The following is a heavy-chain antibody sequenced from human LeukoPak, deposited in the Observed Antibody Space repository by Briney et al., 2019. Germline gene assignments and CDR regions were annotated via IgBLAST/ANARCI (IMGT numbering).Heavy chain of an antibody. J-gene: IGHJ4*02. CDR1: GFTFTNFG. CDR3: AKDRDWAFDY. CDR2: INYLGSTR. V-gene: IGHV3-30*02. Sequence: GGSLRLTCAASGFTFTNFGMLWVRQAPGKGLEWVAFINYLGSTRFYADSVKGRFTVSRDDSMSTLYLQMNSLRPEDMAVYYCAKDRDWAFDYWGQGTLVTVSS. D-gene: IGHD3/OR15-3a*01.